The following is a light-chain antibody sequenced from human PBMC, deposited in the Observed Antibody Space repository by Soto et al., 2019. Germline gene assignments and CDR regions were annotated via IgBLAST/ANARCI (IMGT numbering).Light chain of an antibody. CDR1: QSVSSN. CDR2: GAS. Sequence: EIVMTHSPATLSVSPGERATPSCRASQSVSSNLAWYQQKPGQAPSLLIYGASTRATGTPARFSGSGSGTEFTLTISSLQSEDFAVYYCQQYIRWPLTFGGGTKVDIK. V-gene: IGKV3-15*01. CDR3: QQYIRWPLT. J-gene: IGKJ4*01.